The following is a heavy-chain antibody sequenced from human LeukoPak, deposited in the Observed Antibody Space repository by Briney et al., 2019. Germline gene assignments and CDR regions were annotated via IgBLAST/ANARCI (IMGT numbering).Heavy chain of an antibody. CDR2: IFHSGST. Sequence: SETLSLTCAVSGGSISSSNWWSWVRQPPGKGLEWIGEIFHSGSTNHNPSLKSRVIISVDKSKNQFSLKLSSVTAADTAVYYCARAYYYDSSGYYYGPYYYGMDVWGQGTTVTVSS. CDR1: GGSISSSNW. D-gene: IGHD3-22*01. CDR3: ARAYYYDSSGYYYGPYYYGMDV. J-gene: IGHJ6*02. V-gene: IGHV4-4*02.